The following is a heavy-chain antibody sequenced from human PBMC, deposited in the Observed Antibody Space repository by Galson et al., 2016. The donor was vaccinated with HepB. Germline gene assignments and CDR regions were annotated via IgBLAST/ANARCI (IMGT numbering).Heavy chain of an antibody. CDR3: AKDAGYCGGGSCYFFYLDY. Sequence: SLRLSCAASGFTFSNSGIHWVRQAPGKGLEWVAVISNDGNSKHYGDSVKGRFTVSRDNFKNTLYLQMNSLRVDDTAVYYCAKDAGYCGGGSCYFFYLDYWGQGTLVTVSS. CDR1: GFTFSNSG. D-gene: IGHD2-15*01. V-gene: IGHV3-30*18. J-gene: IGHJ4*02. CDR2: ISNDGNSK.